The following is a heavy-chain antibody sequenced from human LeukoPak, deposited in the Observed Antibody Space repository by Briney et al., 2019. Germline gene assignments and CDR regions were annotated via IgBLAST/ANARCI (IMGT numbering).Heavy chain of an antibody. CDR1: GGTFSSEA. J-gene: IGHJ4*02. CDR2: IIPIFGTA. D-gene: IGHD2-15*01. V-gene: IGHV1-69*05. Sequence: AASVKVSCKASGGTFSSEAISWVRQAPGQGLEWMGGIIPIFGTANYAQKFQGRVTITTDESTSTAYMEVSSLRSEDTAVYYCGRKAGDCGGGSCYSIDYWGQGTLVTVSS. CDR3: GRKAGDCGGGSCYSIDY.